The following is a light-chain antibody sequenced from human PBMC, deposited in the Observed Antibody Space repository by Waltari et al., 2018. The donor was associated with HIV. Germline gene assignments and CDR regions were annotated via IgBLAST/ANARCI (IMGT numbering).Light chain of an antibody. CDR2: DAS. CDR3: QQYSNWPYT. CDR1: QSVSSN. J-gene: IGKJ2*01. Sequence: VMTQSPATLSVSTGERATLSCRASQSVSSNLAWYQQKPGQAPRLLIYDASTRATGIPARFSGSGSGTDFTLTISSLHSEDFAVYYCQQYSNWPYTFGQGTKLDIK. V-gene: IGKV3-15*01.